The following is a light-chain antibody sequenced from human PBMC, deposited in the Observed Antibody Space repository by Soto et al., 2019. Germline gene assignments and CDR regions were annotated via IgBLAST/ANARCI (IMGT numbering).Light chain of an antibody. J-gene: IGLJ1*01. V-gene: IGLV1-40*01. Sequence: QSALTQPPSVSGAPGQRVTISCTGSSSNIGAGYDVHWYQQLPGTAPKLLIYDNSNRPSGVPDRFSDSKSGTSASLAITGLQAEDEADYYCQSYDRSLSGSRVFGTWTKLTVL. CDR3: QSYDRSLSGSRV. CDR2: DNS. CDR1: SSNIGAGYD.